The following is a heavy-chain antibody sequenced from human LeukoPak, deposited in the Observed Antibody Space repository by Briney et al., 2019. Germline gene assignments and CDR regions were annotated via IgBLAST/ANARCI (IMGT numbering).Heavy chain of an antibody. Sequence: ASVKVSCKVSGYTLTELSTHWVRQAPGKGLVWRGGFDPEDGETIYAQKFQDRVTMNEDTSTDTAYMELSSLRSEDTGVYYCVSGSYLNFGYWGQGTLVAVSS. J-gene: IGHJ4*02. CDR2: FDPEDGET. CDR1: GYTLTELS. CDR3: VSGSYLNFGY. D-gene: IGHD3-10*01. V-gene: IGHV1-24*01.